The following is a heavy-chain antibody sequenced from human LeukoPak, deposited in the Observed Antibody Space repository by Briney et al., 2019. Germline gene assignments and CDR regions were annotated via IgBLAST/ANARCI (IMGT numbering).Heavy chain of an antibody. J-gene: IGHJ4*02. Sequence: PGGSLRLSCAASGFTVSSNYMSWVRQAPGKGLEWVSVIYSGGSTYYADSVKGRFTISRDNSKNTLYLQMDSLRAEDTAVYYCARVVAYYYDSSGYYLDYWGQGTLVTVSS. V-gene: IGHV3-53*01. CDR2: IYSGGST. CDR1: GFTVSSNY. D-gene: IGHD3-22*01. CDR3: ARVVAYYYDSSGYYLDY.